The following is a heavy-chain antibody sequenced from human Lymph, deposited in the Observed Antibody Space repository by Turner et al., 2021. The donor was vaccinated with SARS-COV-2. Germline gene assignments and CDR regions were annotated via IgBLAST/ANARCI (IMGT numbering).Heavy chain of an antibody. V-gene: IGHV5-51*01. CDR3: ARLLTSRRYFDD. CDR2: IYPRDSGT. CDR1: GYSFSNYW. Sequence: EVQLVQSGAQAKKFAESLTISCNGSGYSFSNYWIGWGRQMHGKGLECMWIIYPRDSGTRYSPSLQGQGTITAEKSSTTAFLQWSSLKASDTAMDYCARLLTSRRYFDDWGQGTLVTVSS. D-gene: IGHD3-9*01. J-gene: IGHJ4*02.